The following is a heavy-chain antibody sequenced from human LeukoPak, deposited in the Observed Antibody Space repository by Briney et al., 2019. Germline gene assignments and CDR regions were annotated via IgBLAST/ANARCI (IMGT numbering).Heavy chain of an antibody. CDR3: ARGDSAGQGPFDI. CDR2: ISAYNGNT. D-gene: IGHD1-26*01. CDR1: GYTFTAYY. Sequence: ASVKVSCKASGYTFTAYYIDWVRQAPGQGLEWMGWISAYNGNTHYAQKLQGRVTLTTDTSTSTAYLEVRSLRSDDTAIYYCARGDSAGQGPFDIWGQGTMVTVSS. V-gene: IGHV1-18*04. J-gene: IGHJ3*02.